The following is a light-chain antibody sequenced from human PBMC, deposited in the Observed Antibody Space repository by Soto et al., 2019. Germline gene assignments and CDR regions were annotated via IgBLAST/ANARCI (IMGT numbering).Light chain of an antibody. Sequence: QSLLTQPASVSGSPGQSITISCTGTSSDVGAYNSVAWYQHNPGKAPKLMIYDVSNRPSGVSSRFSGSKSANTASLSISGLQADDEADYYCSSYTSSSTLVFGTGTKVTVL. J-gene: IGLJ1*01. CDR1: SSDVGAYNS. CDR3: SSYTSSSTLV. V-gene: IGLV2-14*01. CDR2: DVS.